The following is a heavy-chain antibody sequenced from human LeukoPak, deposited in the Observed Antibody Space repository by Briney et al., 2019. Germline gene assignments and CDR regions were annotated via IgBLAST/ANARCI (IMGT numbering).Heavy chain of an antibody. Sequence: GGSLRLSCAASGFTFDDYTMHWVRQAPGKGLEWVSLISWDGGSTYYADSVKGRFTISRDNAGNSLYLQMDSLRADDTAVFYCARGVYAFDIWGQGTMVTVSS. J-gene: IGHJ3*02. V-gene: IGHV3-43*01. CDR3: ARGVYAFDI. CDR2: ISWDGGST. CDR1: GFTFDDYT.